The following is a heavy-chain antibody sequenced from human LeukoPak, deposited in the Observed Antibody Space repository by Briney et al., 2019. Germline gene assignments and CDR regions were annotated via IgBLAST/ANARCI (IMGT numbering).Heavy chain of an antibody. Sequence: SETLSLTCTVSGGSISSYYWSWIRQPPGKGLEWIGYIYYSGSTNYNPSLKSRVTISVDTSKNQFSLKLSSVTAADTAVYYCARAADTAMVSNWYFDLWGRGTLVTVSS. CDR2: IYYSGST. V-gene: IGHV4-59*01. J-gene: IGHJ2*01. CDR3: ARAADTAMVSNWYFDL. D-gene: IGHD5-18*01. CDR1: GGSISSYY.